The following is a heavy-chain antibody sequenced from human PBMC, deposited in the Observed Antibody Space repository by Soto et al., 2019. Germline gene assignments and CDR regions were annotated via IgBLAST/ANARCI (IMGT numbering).Heavy chain of an antibody. Sequence: ASVKVSCKASGYTFTSYGISWVRQAPGQGLEWMGWISAYNGNTNYAQKLQGRVTMTTDTSTSTAYMELRSLRSDDTAVYYCARVRYDIVVVTAIAFDIWGQGTMVTVSS. CDR1: GYTFTSYG. CDR3: ARVRYDIVVVTAIAFDI. D-gene: IGHD2-21*02. J-gene: IGHJ3*02. CDR2: ISAYNGNT. V-gene: IGHV1-18*01.